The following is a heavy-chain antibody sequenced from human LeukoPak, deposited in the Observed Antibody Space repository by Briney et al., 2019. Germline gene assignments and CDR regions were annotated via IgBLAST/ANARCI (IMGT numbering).Heavy chain of an antibody. D-gene: IGHD5-24*01. J-gene: IGHJ4*02. CDR1: GLTFDDYG. V-gene: IGHV3-20*04. CDR3: ARVRFWMATIRLLDY. CDR2: INWNGGST. Sequence: GGSLRLSCAASGLTFDDYGMSWVRQAPGKGLEWVSGINWNGGSTGYADSVKGRFTISRDNAKNSLYLQMNSLRAEDTALYYCARVRFWMATIRLLDYWGQGTLVTVSS.